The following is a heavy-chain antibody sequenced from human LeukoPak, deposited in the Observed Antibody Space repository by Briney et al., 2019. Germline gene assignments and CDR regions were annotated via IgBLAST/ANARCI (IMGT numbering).Heavy chain of an antibody. CDR1: GFTFSSYA. J-gene: IGHJ4*02. CDR3: ARAIVVVVAADY. Sequence: GRSLRLSCAASGFTFSSYAMHWVRQAPGKGLEWVAVISYDGSNKYYADSVKGRFTISRDNSKNTLYPQMNSLRAEDTAVYYCARAIVVVVAADYWGQGTLVTVSS. V-gene: IGHV3-30-3*01. CDR2: ISYDGSNK. D-gene: IGHD2-15*01.